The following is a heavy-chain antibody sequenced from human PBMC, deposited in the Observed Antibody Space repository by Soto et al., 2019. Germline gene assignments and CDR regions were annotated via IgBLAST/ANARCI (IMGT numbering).Heavy chain of an antibody. CDR1: GDSIGTTTYY. J-gene: IGHJ4*02. CDR3: AKNALSLHFYY. V-gene: IGHV4-39*01. D-gene: IGHD2-8*01. Sequence: PSETLSLTCTVSGDSIGTTTYYWAWIRQHPGKGLEWIGSIIYTGSTYYNPSLQSRVTISVDTSRNQFSLRLSSVTASDTALFYFAKNALSLHFYYWGQRALVPVSA. CDR2: IIYTGST.